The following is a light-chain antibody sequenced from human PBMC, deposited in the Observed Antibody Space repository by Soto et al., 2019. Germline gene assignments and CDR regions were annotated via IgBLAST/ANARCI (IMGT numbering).Light chain of an antibody. CDR2: AAS. CDR3: QQYYSYPLT. Sequence: AIRMTQSPSSFSASTGDRVTITCRASQGISSYLAWYQQKPGKAPKLLIYAASTLQSGVPSRFSGSGSGTDLTLTISCLQSEDCATYYCQQYYSYPLTFGGGTKVEIK. V-gene: IGKV1-8*01. J-gene: IGKJ4*01. CDR1: QGISSY.